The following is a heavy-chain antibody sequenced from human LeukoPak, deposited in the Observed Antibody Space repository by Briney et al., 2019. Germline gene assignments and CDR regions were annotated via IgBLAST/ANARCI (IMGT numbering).Heavy chain of an antibody. CDR3: AREGDAFDY. CDR2: MRQDGSEK. CDR1: GFPFNSHL. D-gene: IGHD3-16*01. Sequence: GGSLRLSCTTSGFPFNSHLISWIRKAPGKGLEWVANMRQDGSEKFYADSVKGRFTVSRDDAKNSQFLQMNSLRAEDTAMYYCAREGDAFDYWGQGTLVTVSS. V-gene: IGHV3-7*01. J-gene: IGHJ4*02.